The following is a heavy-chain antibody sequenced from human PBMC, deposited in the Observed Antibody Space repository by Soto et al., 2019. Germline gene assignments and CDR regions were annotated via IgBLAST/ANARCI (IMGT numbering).Heavy chain of an antibody. Sequence: QVQLVQSGAEVKKPGASVKVSCKASGYTFTSYAMHWVRQAPGQRLEWMGWINAGNGNTKYSQKFQGRVTITRDTSASTAYMELSSLRSEDTAVYYCARDGVLTGYYDSSGSTLPFDYWGQGTLVTVSS. CDR1: GYTFTSYA. D-gene: IGHD3-22*01. J-gene: IGHJ4*02. CDR2: INAGNGNT. CDR3: ARDGVLTGYYDSSGSTLPFDY. V-gene: IGHV1-3*01.